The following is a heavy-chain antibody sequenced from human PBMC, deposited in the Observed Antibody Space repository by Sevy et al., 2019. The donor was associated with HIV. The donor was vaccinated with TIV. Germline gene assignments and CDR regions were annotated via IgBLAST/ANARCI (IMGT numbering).Heavy chain of an antibody. D-gene: IGHD5-12*01. CDR2: IKSKTDGGTT. CDR1: GFTFSSYN. CDR3: TTDTEMATTSDY. V-gene: IGHV3-15*01. Sequence: GGSLRLSCAASGFTFSSYNMNWVRQAPGKGLEWVGRIKSKTDGGTTDYAAPVKGRFTISRDDSKNTLYLQMNSLKTEDTAVYYCTTDTEMATTSDYWGQGTLVTVSS. J-gene: IGHJ4*02.